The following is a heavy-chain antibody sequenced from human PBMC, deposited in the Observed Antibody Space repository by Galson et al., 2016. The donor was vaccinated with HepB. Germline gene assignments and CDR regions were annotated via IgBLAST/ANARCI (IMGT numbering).Heavy chain of an antibody. CDR3: ARLYRRTWRSFHYGFDV. D-gene: IGHD6-13*01. CDR2: ISDTGST. V-gene: IGHV4-61*08. J-gene: IGHJ6*02. CDR1: GFSLSTSGMS. Sequence: LVKPTQTLTLTCTFSGFSLSTSGMSVSWIRQPPGKGLEWIGYISDTGSTTSNPSLRSRLTLSVDTSRDQFSLNLHTVTAADTAIYYCARLYRRTWRSFHYGFDVWGLGTTVIVSS.